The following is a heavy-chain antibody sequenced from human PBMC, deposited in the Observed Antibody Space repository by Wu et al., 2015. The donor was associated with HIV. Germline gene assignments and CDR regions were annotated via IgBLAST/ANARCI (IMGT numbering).Heavy chain of an antibody. CDR3: ARRGSWGDHTNMIRGGLDV. V-gene: IGHV1-8*01. Sequence: QVQLVQSGAEVKRPRASVKVSCKASGYTLSSSDMHWVRQATGQGLEWLGWMNPETGKSVYAQKFQDRVTMTRNTSISTAYMELSGLKSEDTAVYYCARRGSWGDHTNMIRGGLDVWGRGTTVTVSS. CDR2: MNPETGKS. CDR1: GYTLSSSD. J-gene: IGHJ6*02. D-gene: IGHD3-10*01.